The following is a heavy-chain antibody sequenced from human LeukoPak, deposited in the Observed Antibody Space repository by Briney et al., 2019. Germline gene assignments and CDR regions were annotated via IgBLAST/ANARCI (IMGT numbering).Heavy chain of an antibody. V-gene: IGHV3-64D*09. D-gene: IGHD2-2*01. Sequence: GGSLRLSCSASGFTFSSYAMHWVRQAPGKGLECISAISSNGGSTYYADSVKGRFTISRDNSKNTLYLQMSSLRAEDTAVYYCVKGYCSSISCYGDCWGQGTLVTVSS. CDR2: ISSNGGST. CDR1: GFTFSSYA. CDR3: VKGYCSSISCYGDC. J-gene: IGHJ4*02.